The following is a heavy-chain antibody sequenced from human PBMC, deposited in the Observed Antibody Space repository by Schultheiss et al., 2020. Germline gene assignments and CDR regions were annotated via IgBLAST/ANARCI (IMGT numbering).Heavy chain of an antibody. D-gene: IGHD1-7*01. V-gene: IGHV4-34*01. CDR1: GGSFSGYY. J-gene: IGHJ2*01. Sequence: SATLALTCAIYGGSFSGYYWSWIRQPPGKGLEWIGEINHSGSTNYNPSLKSRVTISVDTSKNQFSLKLSSVTAADTAVYYCARAVWNYVWYFDLWGRGTLVTVAS. CDR3: ARAVWNYVWYFDL. CDR2: INHSGST.